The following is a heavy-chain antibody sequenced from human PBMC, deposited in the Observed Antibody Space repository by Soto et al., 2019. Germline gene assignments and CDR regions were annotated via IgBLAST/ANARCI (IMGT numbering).Heavy chain of an antibody. Sequence: QVQLVQSGAEVKKPGASVKVSCKASGYTFTGNYMHWVRQAPGQGLEWMGWINPNSGGTNYAQKFQGRVTVPRDTSISTAYMALSRLRSDDTAVYYCARDGDSSSPFDSWGQGTMVTLSS. V-gene: IGHV1-2*02. CDR3: ARDGDSSSPFDS. CDR1: GYTFTGNY. J-gene: IGHJ3*02. D-gene: IGHD6-6*01. CDR2: INPNSGGT.